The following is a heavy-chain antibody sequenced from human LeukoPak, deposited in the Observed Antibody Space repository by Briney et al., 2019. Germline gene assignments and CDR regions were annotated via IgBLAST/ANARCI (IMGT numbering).Heavy chain of an antibody. CDR2: INHSGST. D-gene: IGHD2-15*01. Sequence: SETLSLTCAVYGGSFSGYYWSWICLPPGKGLEWIGEINHSGSTNYNPSLKSRVTISADTSKNQFSLKLSSVTAADTAVYYCARGSAYCSGGSCYRTVYWYFDLWGRGTLVTVSS. V-gene: IGHV4-34*01. CDR1: GGSFSGYY. J-gene: IGHJ2*01. CDR3: ARGSAYCSGGSCYRTVYWYFDL.